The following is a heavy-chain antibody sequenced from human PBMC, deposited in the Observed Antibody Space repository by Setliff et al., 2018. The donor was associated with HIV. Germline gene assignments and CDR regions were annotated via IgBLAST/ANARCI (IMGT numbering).Heavy chain of an antibody. CDR1: GYSFSKYG. CDR2: ISGFNGNT. CDR3: ERDFEGMSTIDGFED. D-gene: IGHD1-1*01. Sequence: ASVKVSCKASGYSFSKYGISWVRQAPGQGLEWMGWISGFNGNTKYGQNFQGRVTMTIDTSTSTVYMALSSLTSEDTAVYYCERDFEGMSTIDGFEDWGQGTLVTVSS. J-gene: IGHJ5*02. V-gene: IGHV1-18*01.